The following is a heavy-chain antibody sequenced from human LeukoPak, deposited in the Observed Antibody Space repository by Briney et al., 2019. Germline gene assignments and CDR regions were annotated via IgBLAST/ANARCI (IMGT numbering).Heavy chain of an antibody. CDR3: ASGIPSGY. J-gene: IGHJ4*02. D-gene: IGHD6-25*01. CDR1: GFTFSSCA. V-gene: IGHV3-23*01. CDR2: ISGSGFTT. Sequence: GGSLRLSCAASGFTFSSCAMSWVRQAPGKGLEWVSTISGSGFTTYYADSVKGRFTISRDNSKNTLYLQMNSLRAEDTAVYYCASGIPSGYWGQGTLVTVSS.